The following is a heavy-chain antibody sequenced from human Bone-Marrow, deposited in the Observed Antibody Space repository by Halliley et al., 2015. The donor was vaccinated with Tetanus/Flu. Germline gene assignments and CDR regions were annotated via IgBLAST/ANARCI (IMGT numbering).Heavy chain of an antibody. CDR2: IYYSGST. V-gene: IGHV4-59*01. J-gene: IGHJ4*02. CDR3: ARNLQTGETDS. D-gene: IGHD1-7*01. CDR1: GASIHNYY. Sequence: TLSLTCAVSGASIHNYYWSWIRQSPGKGLGWIGYIYYSGSTTYNPSLKSRVTISVDASKNQFSLNLTSVTAADTAVYYCARNLQTGETDSWGQGSLVPVSS.